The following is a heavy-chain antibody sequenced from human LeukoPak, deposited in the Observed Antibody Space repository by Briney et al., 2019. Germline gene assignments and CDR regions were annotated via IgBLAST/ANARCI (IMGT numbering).Heavy chain of an antibody. CDR3: ARGSGWYSF. V-gene: IGHV1-46*01. Sequence: ASVKVSCKASGYTFTSYFMHWVRQAPGQGLEWMGVVNPSSGSTTYSQKFQGRVTMTRDTSTSTVYMDLSSLRSEDTAVYYCARGSGWYSFWGQGTLVTVSS. J-gene: IGHJ4*02. CDR2: VNPSSGST. CDR1: GYTFTSYF. D-gene: IGHD6-19*01.